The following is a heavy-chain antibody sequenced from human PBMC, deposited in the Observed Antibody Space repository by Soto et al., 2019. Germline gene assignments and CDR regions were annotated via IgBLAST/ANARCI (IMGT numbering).Heavy chain of an antibody. V-gene: IGHV3-48*02. CDR2: ISSSSSTI. CDR1: GFTFSSYS. D-gene: IGHD4-4*01. CDR3: AREKSTVTAYYGMDV. J-gene: IGHJ6*02. Sequence: HPGGSLRLSCAASGFTFSSYSMNWVRQAPGKGLEWVSYISSSSSTIYYADSVKGRFTISRDNAKNSLYLQMNSLRDEDTAVYYCAREKSTVTAYYGMDVWGQGTTVTVSS.